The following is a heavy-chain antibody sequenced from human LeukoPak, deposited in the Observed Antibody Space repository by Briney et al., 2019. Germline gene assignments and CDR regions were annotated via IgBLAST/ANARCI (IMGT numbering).Heavy chain of an antibody. CDR2: IWYDGSNK. Sequence: GGSLRLSCAASGFTFSSYGMHWVRQAPGKGLEWVAVIWYDGSNKYYADSVKGRFTISRDNSKNTLYLQMNSLRAEDTAVYYCARAHYGNYSNYYYYGMDVWGQGTTVTVSS. V-gene: IGHV3-30*19. CDR3: ARAHYGNYSNYYYYGMDV. J-gene: IGHJ6*02. CDR1: GFTFSSYG. D-gene: IGHD4-11*01.